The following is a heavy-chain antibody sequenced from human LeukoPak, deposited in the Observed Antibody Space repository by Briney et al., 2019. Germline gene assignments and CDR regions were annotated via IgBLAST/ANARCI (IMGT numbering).Heavy chain of an antibody. D-gene: IGHD3-22*01. CDR3: ARDFRSPRITMIVGAFDI. Sequence: GASVKVSCKASGGTFSSYAISWVRQAPGQGLEWMGGIIPIFGTANYAQKFQGRVTITADESTSTAYMELSSLRSEDTAVYYCARDFRSPRITMIVGAFDIWGQGTMVTVSS. V-gene: IGHV1-69*13. J-gene: IGHJ3*02. CDR2: IIPIFGTA. CDR1: GGTFSSYA.